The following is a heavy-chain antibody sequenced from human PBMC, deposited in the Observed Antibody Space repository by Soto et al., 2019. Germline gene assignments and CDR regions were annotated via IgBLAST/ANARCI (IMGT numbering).Heavy chain of an antibody. CDR1: GFTFSTYS. CDR3: ARRGPGTYFDY. V-gene: IGHV3-23*01. CDR2: ISGSGDST. Sequence: PGGSLRLSCAASGFTFSTYSMNWVPQAPGKGLEWVSAISGSGDSTYYTDSVKGRFTISRDNSKNTLYLQMNSLRAEDTAVYYCARRGPGTYFDYWGQGTLVTVSS. J-gene: IGHJ4*02. D-gene: IGHD6-13*01.